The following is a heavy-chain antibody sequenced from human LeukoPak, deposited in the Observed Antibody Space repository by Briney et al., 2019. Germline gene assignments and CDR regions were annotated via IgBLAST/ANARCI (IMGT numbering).Heavy chain of an antibody. J-gene: IGHJ3*02. CDR1: GGSISSYY. Sequence: PSETLSLTCTVSGGSISSYYWSWIRQPPGKGLEWIGYIYYSGSTNYNPSLKSRVTISVDTSKNQFSLKLSSVTAADTAVYYCAISNPLYGSGSIGAFDIWGQGTMVTVSS. V-gene: IGHV4-59*01. CDR3: AISNPLYGSGSIGAFDI. D-gene: IGHD3-10*01. CDR2: IYYSGST.